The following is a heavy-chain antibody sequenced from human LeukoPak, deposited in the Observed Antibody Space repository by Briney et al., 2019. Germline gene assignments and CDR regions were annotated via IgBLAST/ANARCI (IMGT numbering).Heavy chain of an antibody. CDR1: GGSFSGYH. CDR2: INDRGHT. Sequence: SETLSLTCAVHGGSFSGYHWNWIRQFPGKGPEWIGEINDRGHTNYNPSLESRVTISVDTSKKQFSLKLSSVAAADTAVYYCARDPTTVVTTPYYFDFWGQGTLVTVSS. CDR3: ARDPTTVVTTPYYFDF. V-gene: IGHV4-34*01. J-gene: IGHJ4*02. D-gene: IGHD4-23*01.